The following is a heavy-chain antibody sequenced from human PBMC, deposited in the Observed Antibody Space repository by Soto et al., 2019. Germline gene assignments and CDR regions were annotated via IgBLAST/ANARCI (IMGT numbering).Heavy chain of an antibody. D-gene: IGHD5-12*01. Sequence: QVHLVQSGAEVKKPGSSVKVSCQSSGGTFRSYSITWLRQAPGQGLERLGAIIPVFNTPNYAQKFQGRLTITADESTSTVFMELKSLRSEDTAVYYCARGGYDFEDLFDPWGQGTLVSVSS. V-gene: IGHV1-69*01. CDR1: GGTFRSYS. CDR3: ARGGYDFEDLFDP. J-gene: IGHJ5*02. CDR2: IIPVFNTP.